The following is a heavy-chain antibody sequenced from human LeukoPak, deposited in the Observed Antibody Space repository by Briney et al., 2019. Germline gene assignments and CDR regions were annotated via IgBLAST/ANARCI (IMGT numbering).Heavy chain of an antibody. CDR1: GFTFSSYW. CDR3: ARVGRELTIDY. V-gene: IGHV3-74*01. CDR2: INSDGSST. Sequence: PGGSLRLSCAASGFTFSSYWMHWVRQAPGEGLVWVSRINSDGSSTSCADSVKGRFTISRDNAKNTLYLQMNSLRAEDTAVYYCARVGRELTIDYWGQGTLVTVSS. D-gene: IGHD1-26*01. J-gene: IGHJ4*02.